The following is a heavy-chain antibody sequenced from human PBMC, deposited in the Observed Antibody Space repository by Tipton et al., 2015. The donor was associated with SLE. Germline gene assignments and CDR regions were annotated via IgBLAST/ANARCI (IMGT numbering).Heavy chain of an antibody. D-gene: IGHD5-24*01. V-gene: IGHV4-59*11. CDR1: GDSIGSHY. CDR3: ARVGMATITAFDI. Sequence: TLSLTCTVSGDSIGSHYWSWIRQPPGKGLEWIGYIYYSGSTNYNPSLKRRVTISVDTSKNQFSLKLSSVTAADTAVYYCARVGMATITAFDIWGQGTMVTVSS. CDR2: IYYSGST. J-gene: IGHJ3*02.